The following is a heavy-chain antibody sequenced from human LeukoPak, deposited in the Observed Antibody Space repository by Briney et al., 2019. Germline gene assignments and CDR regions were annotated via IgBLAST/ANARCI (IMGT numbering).Heavy chain of an antibody. V-gene: IGHV3-23*01. Sequence: GGSLRLSCAGSEFTFSSYAMSWVRQAPGKGLEWVSAISGSGGGTYYADSVKGRFTISRDNSKNTLYLQMNSLRAEDTAVYYCAKDPMVRGVGPFDYWGQGTLVTVSS. J-gene: IGHJ4*02. CDR2: ISGSGGGT. D-gene: IGHD3-10*01. CDR3: AKDPMVRGVGPFDY. CDR1: EFTFSSYA.